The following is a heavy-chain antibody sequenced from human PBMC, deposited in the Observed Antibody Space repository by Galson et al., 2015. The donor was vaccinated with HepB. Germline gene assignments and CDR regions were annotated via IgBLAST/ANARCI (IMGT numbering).Heavy chain of an antibody. CDR1: GYTFTSYD. J-gene: IGHJ6*03. V-gene: IGHV1-8*01. CDR2: MNPNSGNT. CDR3: ARAYDFWSGYYYYYYYYMDV. Sequence: SVKVSCKASGYTFTSYDINWVRQATGQGLEWMGWMNPNSGNTGYAQKFQGRVTMTRNTSISTAYMELSSLRSEDTAVYYCARAYDFWSGYYYYYYYYMDVWGKGTTVTVSS. D-gene: IGHD3-3*01.